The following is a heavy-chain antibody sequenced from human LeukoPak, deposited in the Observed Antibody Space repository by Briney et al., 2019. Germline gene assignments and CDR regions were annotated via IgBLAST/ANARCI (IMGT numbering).Heavy chain of an antibody. Sequence: GGSLRLSCAASGFTFSSYAMSWVRQAPGKGLEWVSAISSSSSYIYYADSVKGRFTISRDNAKNSLYLQMNSLRAEDTAVYYCARDTVVGATSAPDYWGQGTLVTVSS. CDR2: ISSSSSYI. V-gene: IGHV3-21*01. D-gene: IGHD1-26*01. CDR3: ARDTVVGATSAPDY. J-gene: IGHJ4*02. CDR1: GFTFSSYA.